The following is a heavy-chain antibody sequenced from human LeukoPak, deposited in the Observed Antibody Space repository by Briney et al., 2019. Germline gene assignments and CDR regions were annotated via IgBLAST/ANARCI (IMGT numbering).Heavy chain of an antibody. CDR1: GFTFSSYG. CDR3: AKDALGGVFLDY. D-gene: IGHD3-16*01. Sequence: GGSLRLSCAASGFTFSSYGMHWVRQAPGKGLEWVAVISYDGRDKYYADSVKGRFTIARDNSKNTLYLQMNSLRAEDTAVYYCAKDALGGVFLDYWGQGTLVTVSS. CDR2: ISYDGRDK. J-gene: IGHJ4*02. V-gene: IGHV3-30*18.